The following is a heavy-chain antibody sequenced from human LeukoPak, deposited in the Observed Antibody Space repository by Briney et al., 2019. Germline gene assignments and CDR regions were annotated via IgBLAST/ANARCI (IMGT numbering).Heavy chain of an antibody. J-gene: IGHJ3*02. CDR3: AKVKYYGSGSYFDAFDI. V-gene: IGHV3-23*01. CDR2: ISGSGGST. D-gene: IGHD3-10*01. Sequence: QTGGSLRLSCAASGFTFSSYAMSWVRQAPGKGLEWVSAISGSGGSTYYADSVKGRFTISRDNSKNTLYLQMNSLRAEDTAVYYCAKVKYYGSGSYFDAFDIWGQGTMVTVSS. CDR1: GFTFSSYA.